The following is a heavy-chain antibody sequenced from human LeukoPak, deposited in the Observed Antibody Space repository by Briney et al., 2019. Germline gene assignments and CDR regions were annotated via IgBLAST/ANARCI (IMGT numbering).Heavy chain of an antibody. Sequence: ASVKVSCKASGGTFSSYAISWVRQAPGQGLEWMGWIGTYNGNTNYAQKLQGRVTMTTDTSTSTAYMELRSLRSDDTAVYYCARQGYGGNPQGAADYWGQGTLVTVSS. V-gene: IGHV1-18*01. D-gene: IGHD4-23*01. CDR3: ARQGYGGNPQGAADY. CDR1: GGTFSSYA. J-gene: IGHJ4*02. CDR2: IGTYNGNT.